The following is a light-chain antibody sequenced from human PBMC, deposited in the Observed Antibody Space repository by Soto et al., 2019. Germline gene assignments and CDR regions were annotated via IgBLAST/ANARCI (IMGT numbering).Light chain of an antibody. CDR1: QSISRN. Sequence: DIVLTQSPGTLSVSPGERATLSCRASQSISRNLAWYQQKPGRAPRLLIFDSSNRATGVPVRFSGSGSGTVFTLTIGSLEPEDSAVYYCQQRKNWPPITFGQGTRLEIK. CDR3: QQRKNWPPIT. CDR2: DSS. J-gene: IGKJ5*01. V-gene: IGKV3-11*01.